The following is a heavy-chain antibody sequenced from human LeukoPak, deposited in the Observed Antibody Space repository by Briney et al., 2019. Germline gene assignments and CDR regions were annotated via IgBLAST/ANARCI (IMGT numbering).Heavy chain of an antibody. CDR1: GGSFSGYY. CDR3: AFPSAYSGSYYAFDY. Sequence: PSETLSLTCAVYGGSFSGYYWSWIRQPPGKGLEWIGEINHSGSTNYNPSPKSRVTISVDTFKNQFSLKLSSVTAADTAVYYCAFPSAYSGSYYAFDYWGQGTLVTVSS. J-gene: IGHJ4*02. D-gene: IGHD1-26*01. V-gene: IGHV4-34*01. CDR2: INHSGST.